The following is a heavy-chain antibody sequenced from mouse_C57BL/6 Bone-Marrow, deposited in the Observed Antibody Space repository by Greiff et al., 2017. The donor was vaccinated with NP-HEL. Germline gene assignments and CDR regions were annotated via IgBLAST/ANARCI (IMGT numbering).Heavy chain of an antibody. CDR2: ISDGGSYT. CDR1: GFTFSSYA. CDR3: ARETYYYGSLFDY. V-gene: IGHV5-4*01. J-gene: IGHJ2*01. D-gene: IGHD1-1*01. Sequence: EVNLVESGGGLVKPGGSLKLSCAASGFTFSSYAMSWVRQTPEKRLEWVATISDGGSYTYYPDNVKGRFTISIDNAKNNRYLQMSHLKSEDTAMYYCARETYYYGSLFDYWGQGTTLTVSS.